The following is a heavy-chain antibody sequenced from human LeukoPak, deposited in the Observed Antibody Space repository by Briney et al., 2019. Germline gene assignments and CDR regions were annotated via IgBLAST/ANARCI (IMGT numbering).Heavy chain of an antibody. CDR1: GYTFTAYY. CDR2: INPNSGDT. V-gene: IGHV1-2*02. Sequence: ASVKVSCKASGYTFTAYYMHWVRQAAGQGLEWMGWINPNSGDTNYAQKFQDRVTMTRDTSINTAYMELSRLRSDDTAIYYCARDRSTGATAGTLYWFDPWGQGTLVTVSS. CDR3: ARDRSTGATAGTLYWFDP. J-gene: IGHJ5*02. D-gene: IGHD6-13*01.